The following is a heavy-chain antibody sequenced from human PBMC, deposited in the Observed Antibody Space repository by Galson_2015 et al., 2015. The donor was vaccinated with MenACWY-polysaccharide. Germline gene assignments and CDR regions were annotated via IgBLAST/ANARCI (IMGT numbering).Heavy chain of an antibody. D-gene: IGHD3-22*01. V-gene: IGHV3-23*01. CDR2: IGGSGGST. CDR3: AKRSERYYYDTSGYYPFDY. J-gene: IGHJ4*02. CDR1: GFTFSTYW. Sequence: SLRLSCAASGFTFSTYWMHWVRQAPGKGLVWVSSIGGSGGSTYYADSVKGRFTISRDNSKNTLYLQMNSLRAEDTAVYYCAKRSERYYYDTSGYYPFDYWGQGTLVTVSS.